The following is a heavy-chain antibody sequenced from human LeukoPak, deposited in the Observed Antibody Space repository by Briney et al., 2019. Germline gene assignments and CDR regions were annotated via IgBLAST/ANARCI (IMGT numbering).Heavy chain of an antibody. J-gene: IGHJ6*03. V-gene: IGHV3-23*01. CDR2: ISGSGGST. Sequence: GGSLRLSCAASGFTFSSYAMSWVRQAPGKGLEWVSAISGSGGSTYYADSVKGRFTISRDNSKNTLYLQMNSLRAEDTAVYYCASLHRPYYYYYMDVWGKGTTVTVSS. CDR1: GFTFSSYA. CDR3: ASLHRPYYYYYMDV.